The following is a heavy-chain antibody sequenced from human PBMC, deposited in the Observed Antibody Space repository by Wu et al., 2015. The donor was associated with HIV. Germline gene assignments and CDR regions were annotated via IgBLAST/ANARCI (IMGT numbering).Heavy chain of an antibody. CDR3: AYDSSGYRFDY. D-gene: IGHD3-22*01. V-gene: IGHV1-69*13. CDR1: GGTFSSYA. Sequence: QGQLVSSGAEVREPGASVKVSCKASGGTFSSYAISWVRQAPGQGLEWMGRIIPIFGTANYAQKFQGRVTITADESTSTAYMELSSLRSEDTAVYYCAYDSSGYRFDYWGQGTLVTVSS. CDR2: IIPIFGTA. J-gene: IGHJ4*02.